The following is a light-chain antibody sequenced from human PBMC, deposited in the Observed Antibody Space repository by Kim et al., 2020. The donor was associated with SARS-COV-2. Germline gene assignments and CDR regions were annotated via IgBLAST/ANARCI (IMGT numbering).Light chain of an antibody. J-gene: IGLJ3*02. CDR1: SGNSSNA. V-gene: IGLV4-69*02. Sequence: ASDKLTCNPSSGNSSNAIEWHQEQAEKGLRFLMKVNRDGSKSKGDRIPDRFSGSSSGAERYLTISSLQCEDEADYYCQTWGTGAWVFGGGTQLTVL. CDR2: VNRDGSK. CDR3: QTWGTGAWV.